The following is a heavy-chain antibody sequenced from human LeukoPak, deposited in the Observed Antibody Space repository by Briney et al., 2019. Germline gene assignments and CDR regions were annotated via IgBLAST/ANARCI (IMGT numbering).Heavy chain of an antibody. V-gene: IGHV4-61*01. J-gene: IGHJ6*03. CDR2: IYYSGST. CDR3: ARDSSRHYGSGSYLHPIYYYMDV. CDR1: GGSISSSSYY. D-gene: IGHD3-10*01. Sequence: PSETLSLTCTVSGGSISSSSYYWSWIRRPPGKGLEWIGYIYYSGSTNYNPSLKSRVTISVDTSKNQFSLKLSSVTAADTAVYYCARDSSRHYGSGSYLHPIYYYMDVWGKGTTVTISS.